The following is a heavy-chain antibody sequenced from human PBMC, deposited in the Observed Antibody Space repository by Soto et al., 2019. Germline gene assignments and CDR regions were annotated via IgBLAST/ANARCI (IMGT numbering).Heavy chain of an antibody. D-gene: IGHD1-26*01. V-gene: IGHV5-51*01. Sequence: GESLKISCKASGYSFTSYWIGWVRQMPGKGLEWMGIIYPGDSDTTYSPSFRGQVTISADNSINTAYLQWSSLKASDSAIYYCARHDQVGRTTETNLDYWGQGTLVTVYS. CDR3: ARHDQVGRTTETNLDY. J-gene: IGHJ4*02. CDR2: IYPGDSDT. CDR1: GYSFTSYW.